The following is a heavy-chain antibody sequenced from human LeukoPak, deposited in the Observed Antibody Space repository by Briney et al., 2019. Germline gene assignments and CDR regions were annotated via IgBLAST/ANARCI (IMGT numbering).Heavy chain of an antibody. Sequence: RASVKVSCKASGGTFSSYAISWVRQAPGQGLEWMGWINPNSGGTNYAQKFQGRVTMTRDTSISTAYMELSRLRSDDTAVYYCAPRFGYWGQGTLVTVSS. V-gene: IGHV1-2*02. CDR3: APRFGY. CDR2: INPNSGGT. J-gene: IGHJ4*02. CDR1: GGTFSSYA.